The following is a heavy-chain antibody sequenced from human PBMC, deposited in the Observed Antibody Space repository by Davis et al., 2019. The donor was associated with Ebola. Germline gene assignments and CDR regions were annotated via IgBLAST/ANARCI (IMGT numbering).Heavy chain of an antibody. Sequence: MPSETLSLTCAVSGGSISSSNWWSWVRQPPGKGLEWIGEIYHSGSTNYNPSLKSRVTISVDKSKNQFSLKLSSVTAADTAVYYCARDPYGDSYYFDYWGQGTLVTVSS. CDR1: GGSISSSNW. J-gene: IGHJ4*02. D-gene: IGHD4-17*01. V-gene: IGHV4-4*02. CDR3: ARDPYGDSYYFDY. CDR2: IYHSGST.